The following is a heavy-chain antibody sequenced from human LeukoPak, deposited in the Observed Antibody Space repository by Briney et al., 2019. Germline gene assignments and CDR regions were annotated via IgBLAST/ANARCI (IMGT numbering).Heavy chain of an antibody. V-gene: IGHV4-61*01. J-gene: IGHJ4*02. CDR2: IYYSGST. D-gene: IGHD6-6*01. CDR1: GGSVSSGSYY. Sequence: SETLSLTCTVSGGSVSSGSYYWSWIRQPPGKGLEWFGYIYYSGSTNYNPSLKSRVTIAVDTSKNQFSLKLSSVTAADTAVYYCARVSYSSSFDFDYWGQGTLVTVSS. CDR3: ARVSYSSSFDFDY.